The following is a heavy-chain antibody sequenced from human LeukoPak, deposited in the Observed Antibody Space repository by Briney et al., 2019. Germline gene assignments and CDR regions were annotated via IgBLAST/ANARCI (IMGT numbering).Heavy chain of an antibody. CDR1: GYTFTGYY. V-gene: IGHV1-2*02. J-gene: IGHJ6*03. CDR3: ARDPAAAGTLYYYYMTS. D-gene: IGHD6-13*01. CDR2: INPNSGGT. Sequence: ASVKVSCKASGYTFTGYYMHWVRQAPGQGLEWMGWINPNSGGTNYAQKFQGRVTMTRDTSISTAYMELSRLRSDDTAVYYCARDPAAAGTLYYYYMTSGAKGPRSPSP.